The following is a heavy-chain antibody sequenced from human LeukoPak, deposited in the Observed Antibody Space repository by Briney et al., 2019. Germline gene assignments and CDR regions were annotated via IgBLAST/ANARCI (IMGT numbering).Heavy chain of an antibody. D-gene: IGHD3-22*01. J-gene: IGHJ5*02. CDR2: IYTSGST. Sequence: SETLSLTCTVSGGSISSGSYYWSWIRQPAGKGLEWIGRIYTSGSTNYNPSLKSRVTISVDTSKNQFSLKLSSVTAADTAVYYCAREYYDSSGYYSSWSDPWGQGTLVTVSS. CDR3: AREYYDSSGYYSSWSDP. V-gene: IGHV4-61*02. CDR1: GGSISSGSYY.